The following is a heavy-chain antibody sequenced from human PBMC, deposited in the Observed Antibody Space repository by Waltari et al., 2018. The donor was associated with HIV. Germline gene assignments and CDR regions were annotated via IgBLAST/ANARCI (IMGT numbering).Heavy chain of an antibody. V-gene: IGHV1-69*13. CDR1: GGSFRSNS. CDR2: INPIFGFP. CDR3: AKVQRPYDGFDI. J-gene: IGHJ3*02. Sequence: QVRLVQSGAEVKKPGSSVNVSCKACGGSFRSNSISWVRRAPGQGLEWMGVINPIFGFPSYGQILQGRVTITADESTSTAYMELTSLRSEDTAVYYCAKVQRPYDGFDIWGQGTMVIVSS.